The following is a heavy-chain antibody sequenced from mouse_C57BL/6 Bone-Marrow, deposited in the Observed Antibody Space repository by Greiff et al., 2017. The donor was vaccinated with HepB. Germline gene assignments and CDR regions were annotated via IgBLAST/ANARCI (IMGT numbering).Heavy chain of an antibody. V-gene: IGHV1-52*01. CDR1: GYTFTSYW. CDR2: IDPSDSET. J-gene: IGHJ2*01. CDR3: ARDGYYGDY. D-gene: IGHD2-3*01. Sequence: QVQLQQPGAELVRPGSSVKLSCKASGYTFTSYWMHWVKQRPIQGLEWIGNIDPSDSETHYTQKFKDKATLTVDKSSSTAYMQLSSLTSEDSAVYYCARDGYYGDYWGQGTTLTVSS.